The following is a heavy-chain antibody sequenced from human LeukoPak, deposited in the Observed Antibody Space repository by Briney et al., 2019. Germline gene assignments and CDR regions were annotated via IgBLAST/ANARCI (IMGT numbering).Heavy chain of an antibody. CDR3: AKDLWSITTNAFDI. D-gene: IGHD1-1*01. V-gene: IGHV3-30*18. CDR2: ISYDGSNK. CDR1: SFTFCSIG. Sequence: GVYVTFNCAGYSFTFCSIGLHRDRPAPGKGLEWVTDISYDGSNKYYADSVKGRFTISRDNSKNTLHLQMNSLRAEDTAVYYCAKDLWSITTNAFDIWGQGTMVTVSS. J-gene: IGHJ3*02.